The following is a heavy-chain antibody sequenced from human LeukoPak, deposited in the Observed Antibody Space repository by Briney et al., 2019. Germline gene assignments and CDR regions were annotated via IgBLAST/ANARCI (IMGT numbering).Heavy chain of an antibody. J-gene: IGHJ3*01. V-gene: IGHV4-59*01. D-gene: IGHD1-26*01. CDR2: IHSSGRI. CDR1: GGSINNNY. CDR3: ARTQPSGSHVVWG. Sequence: PSETLSLTCTVSGGSINNNYWSWIRQPPGKGLEWIGYIHSSGRISYNPSLKSRVTISSDTSKNQFSLKLSSVTAADTAVYYCARTQPSGSHVVWGGGQGTMVTVSS.